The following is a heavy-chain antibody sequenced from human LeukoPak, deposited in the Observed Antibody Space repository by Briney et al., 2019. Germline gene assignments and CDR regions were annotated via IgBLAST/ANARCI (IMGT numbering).Heavy chain of an antibody. CDR2: ISYDGSNK. V-gene: IGHV3-30*03. D-gene: IGHD3-9*01. CDR1: GFTFSSYG. Sequence: SGGSLRLSCAASGFTFSSYGMHWVRQAPGKGLEWVAVISYDGSNKYYADSVKGRFTISRDNAKNTLYLQMNSLRAEDTAVYYCARDFDRYYFDYWGQGTLVTVSS. J-gene: IGHJ4*02. CDR3: ARDFDRYYFDY.